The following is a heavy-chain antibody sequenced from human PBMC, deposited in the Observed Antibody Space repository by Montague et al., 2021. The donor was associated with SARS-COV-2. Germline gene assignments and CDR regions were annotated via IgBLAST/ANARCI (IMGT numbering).Heavy chain of an antibody. CDR3: ARGGTYHYGMDV. J-gene: IGHJ6*02. D-gene: IGHD3-16*01. V-gene: IGHV4-59*12. CDR2: IYYSGST. Sequence: SETLSLTCTVSGGSISNYYWSWIRQPPGKGLEWIGYIYYSGSTNYNHSLKSRVTISVDTSKNHFSLQLSSVTAADTAVYYCARGGTYHYGMDVWGQGTTVAVSS. CDR1: GGSISNYY.